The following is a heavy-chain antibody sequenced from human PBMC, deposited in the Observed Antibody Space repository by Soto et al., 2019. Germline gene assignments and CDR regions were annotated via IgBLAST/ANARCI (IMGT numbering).Heavy chain of an antibody. Sequence: ASVKLSCKASGGTFSSYAISWVRQAPGQGLEWMGGIIPIFGTANYAQKFQGRVTITADESTSTAYMELSSLRSEDTAVYYCASTPEYYYDSSGYYPIGLDYWGQGTLVTVSS. CDR3: ASTPEYYYDSSGYYPIGLDY. V-gene: IGHV1-69*13. D-gene: IGHD3-22*01. CDR2: IIPIFGTA. CDR1: GGTFSSYA. J-gene: IGHJ4*02.